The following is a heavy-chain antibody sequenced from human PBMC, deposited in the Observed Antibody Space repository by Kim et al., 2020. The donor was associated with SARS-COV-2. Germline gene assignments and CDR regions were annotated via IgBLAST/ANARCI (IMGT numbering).Heavy chain of an antibody. V-gene: IGHV3-23*01. D-gene: IGHD5-18*01. Sequence: GGSLRLSCAASGFTFSSYAMSWVRQAPGKGLEWVSAISGSGGSTYYADSVKGRFTISRDNSKNTLYLQMNSLRAEDTAVYYCAKDRGNTAMVKNHFDYWGQGTLVTVSS. CDR2: ISGSGGST. J-gene: IGHJ4*02. CDR3: AKDRGNTAMVKNHFDY. CDR1: GFTFSSYA.